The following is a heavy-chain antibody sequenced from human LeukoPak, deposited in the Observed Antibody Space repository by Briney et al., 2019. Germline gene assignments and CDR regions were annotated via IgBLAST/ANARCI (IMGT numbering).Heavy chain of an antibody. J-gene: IGHJ4*02. CDR2: IYYSGST. V-gene: IGHV4-59*12. CDR3: ARDRGITTYYDY. Sequence: SETLSLTCTVSGGSISSYYWSWIRQPPGKGLEWIGYIYYSGSTYYNPSLKSRVTISVDTSKNQFSLKLSSVTAADTAVYYCARDRGITTYYDYWGQGTLVTVSS. D-gene: IGHD3-22*01. CDR1: GGSISSYY.